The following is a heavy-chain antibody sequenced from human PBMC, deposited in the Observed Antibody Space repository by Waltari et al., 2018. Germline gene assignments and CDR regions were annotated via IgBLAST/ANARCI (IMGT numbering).Heavy chain of an antibody. J-gene: IGHJ3*02. Sequence: QVQLVQSGAEVKKPGASVKVSCKTSGYTFPDYYIYWVRQAPGQGLEWMGSIKPNSGATNYAQKFQGRVIMTRDTSTNTAYMELTRLRSDDTAVYYCAREWDYYDTDGSAFDIWGQGTMVTVSS. CDR3: AREWDYYDTDGSAFDI. V-gene: IGHV1-2*02. CDR2: IKPNSGAT. D-gene: IGHD3-22*01. CDR1: GYTFPDYY.